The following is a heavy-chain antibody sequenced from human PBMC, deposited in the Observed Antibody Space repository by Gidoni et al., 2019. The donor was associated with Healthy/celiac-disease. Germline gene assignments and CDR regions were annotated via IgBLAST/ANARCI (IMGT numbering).Heavy chain of an antibody. J-gene: IGHJ3*02. Sequence: EVQLVQSGAEVKKPGATVKISCNVSGYIFTDYYIHWVQQAPGKGLEWMGLVDPDDGETRYAEKFQGRVTITADTSTDTAYMELSSLRSEDTAVYYCATGAYSSRWYVAFDIWGQGTMVTVSS. CDR2: VDPDDGET. CDR1: GYIFTDYY. CDR3: ATGAYSSRWYVAFDI. V-gene: IGHV1-69-2*01. D-gene: IGHD6-13*01.